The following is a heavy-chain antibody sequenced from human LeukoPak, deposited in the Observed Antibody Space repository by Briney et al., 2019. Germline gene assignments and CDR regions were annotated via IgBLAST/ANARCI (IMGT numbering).Heavy chain of an antibody. CDR2: ISGSGGST. J-gene: IGHJ4*02. CDR1: GFTFSSYA. CDR3: AKDRPGLVKNRNSGYDY. V-gene: IGHV3-23*01. D-gene: IGHD1-7*01. Sequence: GGSLRLSCAASGFTFSSYAMSWVRQAPGKGLEWVSAISGSGGSTYYADSVKGRFTISRDNSKNTLYLQMNSLRAEDTAVYYCAKDRPGLVKNRNSGYDYWGQGTLVTVSS.